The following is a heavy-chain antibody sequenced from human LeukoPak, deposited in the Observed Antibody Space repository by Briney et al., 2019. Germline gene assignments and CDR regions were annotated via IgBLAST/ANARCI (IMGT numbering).Heavy chain of an antibody. Sequence: PSETLSLACTVSGGSISSYYWSWIRQPPGKGLEYIGYIYFSGSTNYNPSLKSRVTISVDTSKNQFSLKLSSVTAADTAVYYCTRSLGVVIHGGMDVWGQGTTVTVSS. CDR2: IYFSGST. CDR1: GGSISSYY. D-gene: IGHD3-3*01. J-gene: IGHJ6*02. CDR3: TRSLGVVIHGGMDV. V-gene: IGHV4-59*01.